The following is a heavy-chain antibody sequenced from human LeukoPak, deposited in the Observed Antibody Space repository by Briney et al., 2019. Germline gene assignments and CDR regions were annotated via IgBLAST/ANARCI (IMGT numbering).Heavy chain of an antibody. V-gene: IGHV3-74*01. Sequence: PGGSLRLSCAVSGFTFSSYWMHWVRQAPGKGLVWVSRIDRDGSRINYADSVKGRFTISRDNGKNTLFLQMNSLRAEDAAVYYCVRGNDYGGPHYWGQGTPVTVSS. D-gene: IGHD4-23*01. J-gene: IGHJ4*02. CDR2: IDRDGSRI. CDR3: VRGNDYGGPHY. CDR1: GFTFSSYW.